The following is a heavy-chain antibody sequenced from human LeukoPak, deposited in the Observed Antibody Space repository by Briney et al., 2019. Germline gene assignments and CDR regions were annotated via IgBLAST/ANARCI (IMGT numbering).Heavy chain of an antibody. CDR3: TRSRGATKADH. J-gene: IGHJ5*02. CDR2: IYSGGST. D-gene: IGHD5-24*01. V-gene: IGHV3-53*01. CDR1: GFTFSSYG. Sequence: GGSLRLSCAASGFTFSSYGMHWVRQAPGKGLECVSVIYSGGSTYYADSVKGRFTISRDNSKNTLYLQMNSLRAEDTAVYYCTRSRGATKADHWGQGTLVTVSS.